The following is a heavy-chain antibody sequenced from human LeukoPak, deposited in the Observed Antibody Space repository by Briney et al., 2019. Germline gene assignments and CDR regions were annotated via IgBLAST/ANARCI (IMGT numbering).Heavy chain of an antibody. CDR1: GGSISPHY. Sequence: SETLSLTCTVSGGSISPHYWTWIRQPPGKGLEWIGYIYYSGSTNYNPSLKSRVTISVDTSKNQFSLKLSSVTAADTAVYYCARGSGWSPYYFDYWGQGTLVTVSS. CDR3: ARGSGWSPYYFDY. J-gene: IGHJ4*02. D-gene: IGHD6-19*01. CDR2: IYYSGST. V-gene: IGHV4-59*08.